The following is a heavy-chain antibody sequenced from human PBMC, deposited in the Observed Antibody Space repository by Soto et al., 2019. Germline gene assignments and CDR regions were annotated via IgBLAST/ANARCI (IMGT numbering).Heavy chain of an antibody. Sequence: ASVKVSCKASGYTFTSYAMHWVRQAPGQRLEWMGWINAGNGNTKYSQKFQGRVTITRDTSASTAYMELSSLRSEDTAVYYCARSRGSAAGINWFDPWGQGNLVTVSS. CDR1: GYTFTSYA. J-gene: IGHJ5*02. D-gene: IGHD6-13*01. CDR3: ARSRGSAAGINWFDP. CDR2: INAGNGNT. V-gene: IGHV1-3*01.